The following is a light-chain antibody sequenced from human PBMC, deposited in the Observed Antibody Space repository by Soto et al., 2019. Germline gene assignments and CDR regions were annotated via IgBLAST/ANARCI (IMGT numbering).Light chain of an antibody. V-gene: IGLV1-40*01. CDR3: QSYDSSLSVV. J-gene: IGLJ2*01. CDR1: SSNIGAGYD. Sequence: QSVLTQPPSVSGAPGQRVTISCTGSSSNIGAGYDVHWYQQLPGTAPKLLIYGNSNRPSGVPDRFSGSKSGTSASLAITGLQAEDEADYYSQSYDSSLSVVFGRGTKLTVL. CDR2: GNS.